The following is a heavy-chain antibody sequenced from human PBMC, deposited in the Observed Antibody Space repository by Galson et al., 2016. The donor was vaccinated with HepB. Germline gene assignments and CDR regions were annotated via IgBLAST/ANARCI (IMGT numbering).Heavy chain of an antibody. Sequence: SLRLSCAASEFTFSHYWMSWVRQAPGKGLEWVANINQDGSEKYHVDSVKGRFTVSRDNAKNTLYLQMNSLRAEDTAVYYCARDGGVPGPGGYWGQGTLVTVSS. CDR2: INQDGSEK. D-gene: IGHD3-3*01. V-gene: IGHV3-7*01. CDR1: EFTFSHYW. J-gene: IGHJ4*02. CDR3: ARDGGVPGPGGY.